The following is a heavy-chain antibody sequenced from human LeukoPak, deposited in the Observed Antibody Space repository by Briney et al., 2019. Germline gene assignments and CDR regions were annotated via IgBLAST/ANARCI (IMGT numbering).Heavy chain of an antibody. J-gene: IGHJ6*02. Sequence: GGSLRLSCAASGFTFSSYGMHWVRQAPSKGLEWVANIKQDGSEKYYVDSAKGRFTISRDNAKNSLYLQMNSLRAEDTAVYYCARDLTGSSWSYYYYYYYGMDVWGQGTTVTVSS. D-gene: IGHD6-13*01. CDR2: IKQDGSEK. CDR1: GFTFSSYG. V-gene: IGHV3-7*01. CDR3: ARDLTGSSWSYYYYYYYGMDV.